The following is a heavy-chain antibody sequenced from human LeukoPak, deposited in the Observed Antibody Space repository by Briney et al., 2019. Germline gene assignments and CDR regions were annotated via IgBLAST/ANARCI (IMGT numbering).Heavy chain of an antibody. D-gene: IGHD2-8*01. J-gene: IGHJ4*02. CDR3: ARGYCTNGVCSRFDY. Sequence: SETLSLTCTVSGGSISSSSYYWGWLRQPPGKGLEWIGSIYCGGSTYYNPSLKSRVTISVDTSKNQFSLKLSSVTAADTAVYYCARGYCTNGVCSRFDYWGQGTLVTVSS. CDR2: IYCGGST. V-gene: IGHV4-39*01. CDR1: GGSISSSSYY.